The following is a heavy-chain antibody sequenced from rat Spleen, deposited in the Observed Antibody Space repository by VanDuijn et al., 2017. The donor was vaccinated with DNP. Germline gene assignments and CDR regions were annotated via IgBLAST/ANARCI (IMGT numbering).Heavy chain of an antibody. CDR2: ISYDGGST. D-gene: IGHD1-4*01. Sequence: EVQLVESGGGLVQPGRSLKLSCAASGFTFSNYGMAWVRQAPAKGLEWVASISYDGGSTYYRDSVKGRFTISRDNAKNTLYLQMDSLRSEDTATYYCAREYPWAHYFDYWGQGVMVTVSS. CDR3: AREYPWAHYFDY. CDR1: GFTFSNYG. V-gene: IGHV5-29*01. J-gene: IGHJ2*01.